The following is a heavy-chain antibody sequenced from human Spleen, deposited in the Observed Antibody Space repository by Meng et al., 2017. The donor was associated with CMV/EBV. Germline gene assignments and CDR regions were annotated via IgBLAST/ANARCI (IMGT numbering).Heavy chain of an antibody. V-gene: IGHV4-39*07. CDR1: GGSISSYY. Sequence: SETLSLSCTVSGGSISSYYWGWIRQPPGKGLEWIGSAFYTGNNYYNPSLKSRVTISVDSSENHFSLRLSSVTAADTAFYYCARAYSTGYYYPAAFDIWGHGTMVTVSS. CDR3: ARAYSTGYYYPAAFDI. CDR2: AFYTGNN. J-gene: IGHJ3*02. D-gene: IGHD3-22*01.